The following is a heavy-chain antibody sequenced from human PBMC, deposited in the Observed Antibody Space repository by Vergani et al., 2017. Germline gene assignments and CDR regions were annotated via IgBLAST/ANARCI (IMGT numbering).Heavy chain of an antibody. CDR2: IYYSGST. J-gene: IGHJ2*01. V-gene: IGHV4-59*08. D-gene: IGHD3-16*01. CDR1: GGSISGYY. CDR3: ASGKYYSDSTSHFRGRYFDV. Sequence: QVQLQESGPGLVKPSETLSLTCSVSGGSISGYYWSWIRQPPGKGLEWIGYIYYSGSTIYNPSLKSRLTISVDTSKNQFSLKLSSVTAADTAVYYCASGKYYSDSTSHFRGRYFDVWGRGTLVTVPS.